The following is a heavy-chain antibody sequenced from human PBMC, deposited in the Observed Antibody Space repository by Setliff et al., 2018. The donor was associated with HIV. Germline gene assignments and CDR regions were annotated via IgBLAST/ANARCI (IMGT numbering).Heavy chain of an antibody. D-gene: IGHD2-15*01. Sequence: SVKVSCKASGGTFNSYAIKWVRQAPGQGLECMGEIIPILGIASYAQKFQGRVTFSADTSTSTAYMELSGLRSEDTAVYYCAKADYCSGGSCNSRRSIDYWGQGTLVTVSS. CDR2: IIPILGIA. J-gene: IGHJ4*02. CDR1: GGTFNSYA. V-gene: IGHV1-69*10. CDR3: AKADYCSGGSCNSRRSIDY.